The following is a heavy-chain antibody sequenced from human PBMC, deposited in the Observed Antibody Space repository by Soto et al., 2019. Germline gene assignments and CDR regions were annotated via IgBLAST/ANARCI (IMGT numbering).Heavy chain of an antibody. D-gene: IGHD4-17*01. V-gene: IGHV2-5*02. CDR3: AHAGDYDLLTFDH. CDR2: IYWDDDK. Sequence: QITLKESGPTLVRPAQTLTLTCAFSGFSLTTYDMGVAWIRQPPGKALEWLALIYWDDDKRYSPSLTDRLAVSKDTSRNQVVLTITNLDPGDTATYFCAHAGDYDLLTFDHWGPGFLVTVSS. J-gene: IGHJ4*02. CDR1: GFSLTTYDMG.